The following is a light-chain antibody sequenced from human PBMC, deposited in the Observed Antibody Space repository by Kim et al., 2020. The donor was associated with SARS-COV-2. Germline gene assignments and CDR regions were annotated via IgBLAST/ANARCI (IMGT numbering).Light chain of an antibody. CDR3: QVWDSGSDQWV. V-gene: IGLV3-21*04. J-gene: IGLJ3*02. CDR2: YDT. Sequence: APGKTATITGGGEAIGTKSVHWYQQKPGQAPVLVIYYDTDRPSGIPERFSASNSGNTATLTVSRVEAGDEADYYCQVWDSGSDQWVFGGGTKLTVL. CDR1: AIGTKS.